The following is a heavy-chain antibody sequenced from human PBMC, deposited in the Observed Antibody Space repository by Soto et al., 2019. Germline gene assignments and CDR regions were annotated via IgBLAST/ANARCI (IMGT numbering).Heavy chain of an antibody. CDR3: ASHKRGEYCSGGSCEHPGAFDI. D-gene: IGHD2-15*01. CDR2: IYYSGST. Sequence: PSETLSLTCTVSGGSISSYYWSWIRQPPGKGLEWIGYIYYSGSTNYNPSHKSRATISVDTSKNQFSLKLSSVTAADTAVYYCASHKRGEYCSGGSCEHPGAFDIWGQGTMVTVSS. CDR1: GGSISSYY. V-gene: IGHV4-59*01. J-gene: IGHJ3*02.